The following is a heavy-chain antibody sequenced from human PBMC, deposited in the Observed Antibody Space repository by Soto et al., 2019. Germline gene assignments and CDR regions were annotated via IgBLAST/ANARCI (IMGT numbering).Heavy chain of an antibody. Sequence: GGSLRLSCAASGFTFSSYAMHWVRQAPGKGLEWVAVISYDGSNKYYADSVKGRFTISRDNSKNTLYLQMNSLRAEDTAVYYCARAPGTEIYYYGMDVWGQGTTVTVSS. J-gene: IGHJ6*02. CDR2: ISYDGSNK. CDR3: ARAPGTEIYYYGMDV. CDR1: GFTFSSYA. D-gene: IGHD1-26*01. V-gene: IGHV3-30-3*01.